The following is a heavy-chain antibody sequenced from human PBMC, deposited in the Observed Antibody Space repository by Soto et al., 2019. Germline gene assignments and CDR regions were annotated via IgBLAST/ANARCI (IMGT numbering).Heavy chain of an antibody. Sequence: GGSLRLSCAASGFTFSSYGMHWVRQAPGKGLEWVAVIWYDGSNKYYADSVKGRFTISRDNSKNTLYLQMNSLRAEDTAVYYCARDLSYSDSSGVIDYWGQGTLVTVSS. V-gene: IGHV3-33*01. D-gene: IGHD3-22*01. CDR3: ARDLSYSDSSGVIDY. CDR2: IWYDGSNK. J-gene: IGHJ4*02. CDR1: GFTFSSYG.